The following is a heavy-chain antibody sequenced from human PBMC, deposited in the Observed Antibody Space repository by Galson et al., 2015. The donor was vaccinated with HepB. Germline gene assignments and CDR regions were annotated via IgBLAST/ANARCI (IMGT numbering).Heavy chain of an antibody. CDR2: ISYDGNNK. CDR3: ARGYGIVGATHPFDI. Sequence: SLRLSCAASGFTFNTYAMHWVRQAPGKGLEWVAVISYDGNNKNYADSVKGRFTISRDNSENTLYLQMNSLRAEDTAVYYCARGYGIVGATHPFDIWGQGTMVTVSS. V-gene: IGHV3-30-3*01. D-gene: IGHD1-26*01. J-gene: IGHJ3*02. CDR1: GFTFNTYA.